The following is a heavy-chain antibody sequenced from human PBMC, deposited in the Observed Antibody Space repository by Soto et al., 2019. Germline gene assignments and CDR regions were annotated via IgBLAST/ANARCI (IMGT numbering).Heavy chain of an antibody. D-gene: IGHD2-15*01. CDR2: IYYSGST. CDR3: ARIARDIVVVVAATGGRGGHWFDP. CDR1: GGSISSGGYY. Sequence: QVQLQESGPGLVKPSQTLSLTCTVSGGSISSGGYYWSWIRQHPGKGLEWIGYIYYSGSTYYNPSLKRRVTIAVDTSKNQVSLKLSSVTAADTAVYYCARIARDIVVVVAATGGRGGHWFDPWGQGTLVTVSS. J-gene: IGHJ5*02. V-gene: IGHV4-31*03.